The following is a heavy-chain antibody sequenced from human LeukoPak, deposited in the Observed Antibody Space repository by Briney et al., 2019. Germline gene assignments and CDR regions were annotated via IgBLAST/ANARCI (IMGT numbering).Heavy chain of an antibody. Sequence: GGSLRLSCAASGFTFSDYYMSWIRQAPGKGLEWVSYISSSSSYTNYADSVKGRFTISRDNAKDSLYLQMNSLRAEDTAVYYCARDAHCDSSGYLPDYWGQGTLVTVSS. CDR2: ISSSSSYT. CDR1: GFTFSDYY. CDR3: ARDAHCDSSGYLPDY. V-gene: IGHV3-11*05. D-gene: IGHD3-22*01. J-gene: IGHJ4*02.